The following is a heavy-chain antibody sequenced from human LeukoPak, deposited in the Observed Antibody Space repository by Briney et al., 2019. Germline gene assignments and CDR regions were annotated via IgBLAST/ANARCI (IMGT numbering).Heavy chain of an antibody. D-gene: IGHD1-26*01. CDR3: ARDIGIVGATIDY. CDR1: GFTFSSYS. Sequence: GGSLRLSCAASGFTFSSYSMSWVRQAPGKGLEWVSSISSSSSYIYYADSVKGRFTISRDNAKNSLYLQMNSLRAEDTAVYYCARDIGIVGATIDYWGQGTLVTVSS. V-gene: IGHV3-21*01. J-gene: IGHJ4*02. CDR2: ISSSSSYI.